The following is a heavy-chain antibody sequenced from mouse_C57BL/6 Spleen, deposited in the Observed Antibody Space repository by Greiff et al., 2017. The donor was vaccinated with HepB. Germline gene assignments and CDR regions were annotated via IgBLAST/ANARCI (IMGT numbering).Heavy chain of an antibody. CDR3: ASLPYGNYDYYAMDY. Sequence: DVKLVESGGDLVKPGGSLKLSCAASGFTFSSYGMSWVRQTPDKRLEWVATISSGGSYTYYPDSVKGRFTISRDNAKNTLYLQMSSLKSEDTAMYYCASLPYGNYDYYAMDYWGQGTSVTVSS. V-gene: IGHV5-6*02. J-gene: IGHJ4*01. D-gene: IGHD2-1*01. CDR2: ISSGGSYT. CDR1: GFTFSSYG.